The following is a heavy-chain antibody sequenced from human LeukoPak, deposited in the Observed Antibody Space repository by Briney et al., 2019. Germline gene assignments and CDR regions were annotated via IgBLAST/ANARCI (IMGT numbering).Heavy chain of an antibody. J-gene: IGHJ5*02. CDR1: AVTFFSYS. Sequence: PGGYPLLSCATSAVTFFSYSLSWVRQATRGELEWVSAISASDDRTYYAASVKGQFTISRDNSKNTLYLQMNSLRAEDTAVYSCAKHGAVLSWFGPWGQGTLVTVSS. D-gene: IGHD2/OR15-2a*01. CDR2: ISASDDRT. CDR3: AKHGAVLSWFGP. V-gene: IGHV3-23*01.